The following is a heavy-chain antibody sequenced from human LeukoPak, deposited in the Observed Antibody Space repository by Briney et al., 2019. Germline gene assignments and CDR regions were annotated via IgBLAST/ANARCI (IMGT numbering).Heavy chain of an antibody. CDR3: ARYDYSNLDMAEYFQH. V-gene: IGHV1-2*02. J-gene: IGHJ1*01. D-gene: IGHD4-11*01. CDR1: GYSFTGYY. Sequence: ASVKVSCKASGYSFTGYYMHWVRQAPGQGLEWMGWINPNSGGTNYAQKFQGRVTMTRDTSISTAYMELSRLRSDDTAVYYCARYDYSNLDMAEYFQHWGQGTLVTVSS. CDR2: INPNSGGT.